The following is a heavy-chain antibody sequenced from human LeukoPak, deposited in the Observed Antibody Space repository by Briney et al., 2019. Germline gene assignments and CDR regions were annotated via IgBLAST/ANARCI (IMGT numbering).Heavy chain of an antibody. V-gene: IGHV1-18*01. CDR3: ARVVEQLVPVDAFDI. D-gene: IGHD6-6*01. Sequence: GSVKVSCKASGYTFTNYGVTWVRQAPGQGLEWMGWISAYYGNTNFAQNFQGRVTMTTDTSTDTAYMELSRLRSDDTAVYYCARVVEQLVPVDAFDIWGQGTMVTVSS. CDR1: GYTFTNYG. J-gene: IGHJ3*02. CDR2: ISAYYGNT.